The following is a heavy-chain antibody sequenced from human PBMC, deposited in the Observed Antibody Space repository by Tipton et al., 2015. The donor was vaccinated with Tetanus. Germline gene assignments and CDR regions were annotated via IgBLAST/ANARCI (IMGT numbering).Heavy chain of an antibody. J-gene: IGHJ4*02. CDR1: GGSISRSAHY. CDR2: INHSGST. V-gene: IGHV4-39*07. Sequence: TLSLTCNVSGGSISRSAHYWSWIRQPPGKGLEWIGEINHSGSTNYSPSLKSRVTISVDTSKNQFSLRRSSVTAADTAVYYCARGPPRRQFSYWGQGTLVTVSS. D-gene: IGHD5-24*01. CDR3: ARGPPRRQFSY.